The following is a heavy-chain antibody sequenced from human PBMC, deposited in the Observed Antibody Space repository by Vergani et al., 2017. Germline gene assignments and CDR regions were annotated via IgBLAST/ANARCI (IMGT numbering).Heavy chain of an antibody. CDR2: IYYSGST. CDR1: GGSISNGGYY. CDR3: ARAXYDFWSGYSFYFDY. Sequence: QVQLQESGPGLVKPSQTLPLTCTVSGGSISNGGYYWSWIRQHPGKGLEWIGYIYYSGSTYYNPSLKSRVTISIDTSKNQFSLKLSSVTAADTAVYYCARAXYDFWSGYSFYFDYWGQGTLVTVSS. V-gene: IGHV4-31*03. J-gene: IGHJ4*02. D-gene: IGHD3-3*01.